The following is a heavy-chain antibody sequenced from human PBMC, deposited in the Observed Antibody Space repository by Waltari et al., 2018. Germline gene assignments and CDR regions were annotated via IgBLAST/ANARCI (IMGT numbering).Heavy chain of an antibody. CDR1: GGTFSSYA. J-gene: IGHJ3*02. CDR3: ASLRGDRLSLADAFDI. Sequence: QVQLVQSGAEVKKPGSSVKVSCKASGGTFSSYAISWVRQAPGQGLEWMGGIIPIFGTANDEQKFQGRVTITEDESTSTAYMELSSLRSEDTAVYYCASLRGDRLSLADAFDIWGQGTMVTVSS. V-gene: IGHV1-69*12. D-gene: IGHD3-16*01. CDR2: IIPIFGTA.